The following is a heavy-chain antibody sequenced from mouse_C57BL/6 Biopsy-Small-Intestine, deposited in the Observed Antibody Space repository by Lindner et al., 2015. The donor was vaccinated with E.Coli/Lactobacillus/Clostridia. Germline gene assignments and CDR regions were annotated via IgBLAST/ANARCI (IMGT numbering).Heavy chain of an antibody. Sequence: VQLQESGGGLVKPGGSLKLSCAASGFTFSSYAMSRVRQTPEKRLEWVATISDGGSYTYYPDNVKGRFTISRDNAKNNLYLQMSHLKSEDTAMYYCARDYYYGSSNYFDYWGQGTTLTVSS. V-gene: IGHV5-4*01. D-gene: IGHD1-1*01. CDR2: ISDGGSYT. J-gene: IGHJ2*01. CDR1: GFTFSSYA. CDR3: ARDYYYGSSNYFDY.